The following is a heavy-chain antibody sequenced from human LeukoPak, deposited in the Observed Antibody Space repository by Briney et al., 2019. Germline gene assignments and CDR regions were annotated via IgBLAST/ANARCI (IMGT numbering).Heavy chain of an antibody. CDR2: MNPNSGNT. V-gene: IGHV1-8*01. CDR3: ARGPKTYSSGWSPSGYYYGMDV. Sequence: ASVKVSYKASGYTFTSYDINWVRQATGQGLEWMGWMNPNSGNTGYAQKFQGRVTMTRNTSISTAYMELSSLRSEDTAVYYCARGPKTYSSGWSPSGYYYGMDVWGQGTTVTVSS. CDR1: GYTFTSYD. J-gene: IGHJ6*02. D-gene: IGHD6-19*01.